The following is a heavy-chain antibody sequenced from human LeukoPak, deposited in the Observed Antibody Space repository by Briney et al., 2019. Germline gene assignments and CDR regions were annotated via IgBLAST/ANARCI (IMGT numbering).Heavy chain of an antibody. V-gene: IGHV3-23*01. CDR2: ISGSGGST. CDR1: GFTFSRYA. CDR3: AKGYCRGVSCWDYFDY. J-gene: IGHJ4*02. Sequence: GGSLRLSCAASGFTFSRYAMSWVRQAPGKGLEWVSAISGSGGSTYYADSVKGRFTISRDNSKNTLYLQVNSLRAKDTAVYYCAKGYCRGVSCWDYFDYRGQGTLVTVSS. D-gene: IGHD2-15*01.